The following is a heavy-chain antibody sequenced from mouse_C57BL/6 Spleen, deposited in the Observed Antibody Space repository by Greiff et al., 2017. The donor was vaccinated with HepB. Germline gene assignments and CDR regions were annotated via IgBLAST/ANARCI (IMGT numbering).Heavy chain of an antibody. CDR2: IYPGSGST. CDR1: GYTFTSYW. V-gene: IGHV1-55*01. CDR3: ANQAYYAMDY. Sequence: VQLQQSGAELVKPGASVKMSCKASGYTFTSYWITWVKQRPGQGLEWIGDIYPGSGSTSYNEKFKSKSTLTVDTSSSTAYMQLSSLTSEDSAVYYCANQAYYAMDYWGQGTSVTVSS. J-gene: IGHJ4*01.